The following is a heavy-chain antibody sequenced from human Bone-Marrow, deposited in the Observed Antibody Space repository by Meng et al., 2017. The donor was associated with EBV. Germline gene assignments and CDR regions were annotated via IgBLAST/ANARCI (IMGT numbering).Heavy chain of an antibody. CDR3: AKDRVGDNWFDP. V-gene: IGHV3-23*01. Sequence: EVQLLESXXGLVQXGGSLRLSCAASGFTFSSYAMSWVRQAPGKGLEWVSAISGSGGSTYYADSVKGRFTISRDNSKNTLYLQMNSLRAEDTAVYYCAKDRVGDNWFDPWGQGTLVTVSS. D-gene: IGHD2-15*01. J-gene: IGHJ5*02. CDR2: ISGSGGST. CDR1: GFTFSSYA.